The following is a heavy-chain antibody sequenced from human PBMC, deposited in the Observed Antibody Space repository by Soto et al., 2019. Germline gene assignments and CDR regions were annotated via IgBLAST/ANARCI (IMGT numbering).Heavy chain of an antibody. CDR3: ASVGSDYDNSGYYLP. D-gene: IGHD3-22*01. Sequence: PSETLSLTCIVSGVSVSSGNWWRWVRQPPGKGLEWIGEIYHSGSTTYNPSLKSRATISVDKSENQFSLRLKSVTAADTAVYYCASVGSDYDNSGYYLPWGPGTLVTVSS. CDR2: IYHSGST. J-gene: IGHJ5*02. V-gene: IGHV4-4*02. CDR1: GVSVSSGNW.